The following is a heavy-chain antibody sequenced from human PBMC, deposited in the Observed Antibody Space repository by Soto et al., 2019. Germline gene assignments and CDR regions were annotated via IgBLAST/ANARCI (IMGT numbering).Heavy chain of an antibody. Sequence: QVQLVQSGAEVKKPGSSVKVSCKASGGTFKTYAFTWVLQAPGQGLEWMGGIIPVFSSATSAQRFQGRVTITADESTNTIYMELCSLSSEATAVYYCARIRTGFYGSGTTSSRFYYGMDVWGQGTAVTVSS. J-gene: IGHJ6*01. CDR3: ARIRTGFYGSGTTSSRFYYGMDV. CDR2: IIPVFSSA. CDR1: GGTFKTYA. V-gene: IGHV1-69*12. D-gene: IGHD3-10*01.